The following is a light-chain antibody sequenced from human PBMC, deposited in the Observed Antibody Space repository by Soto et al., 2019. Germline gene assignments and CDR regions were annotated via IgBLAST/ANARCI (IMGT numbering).Light chain of an antibody. J-gene: IGLJ1*01. CDR2: GNK. V-gene: IGLV1-40*01. CDR1: SSNIGAGYD. Sequence: QSVLTQPPSVSGAPGQRVTISCTGSSSNIGAGYDVHWYQQRPETAPKLIIYGNKNRPSGVPDRFSGSKSGTSASLAITGLQAEDEADYYCQSYDSSLSVSYVFGTGTKVTVL. CDR3: QSYDSSLSVSYV.